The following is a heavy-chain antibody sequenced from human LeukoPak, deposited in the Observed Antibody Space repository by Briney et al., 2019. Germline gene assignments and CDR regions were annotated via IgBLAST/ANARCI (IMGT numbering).Heavy chain of an antibody. Sequence: GGSLRLSCAASGFTFSSYWMSWVRQAPGKGLEWVANIKEDGSEKYYVDSVKGRFTISRDNAKNSLYLQMNSLRDEDTAVYYCANEGGGAFDIWGQGTMVTVSS. CDR1: GFTFSSYW. CDR3: ANEGGGAFDI. V-gene: IGHV3-7*01. J-gene: IGHJ3*02. CDR2: IKEDGSEK.